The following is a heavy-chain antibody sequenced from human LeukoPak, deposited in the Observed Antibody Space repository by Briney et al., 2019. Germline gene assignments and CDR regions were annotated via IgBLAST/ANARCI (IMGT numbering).Heavy chain of an antibody. CDR1: GFTVSSNY. CDR3: AREGYYGSGRDRYYYYYGMDV. V-gene: IGHV3-53*01. J-gene: IGHJ6*02. Sequence: GGSLRLSCAASGFTVSSNYMSWVRQAPGKGLEWVSVIYSGGSTYYADSVKGRFTISRDNSKNTLYLQMNSLGAEDTAVYYCAREGYYGSGRDRYYYYYGMDVWGQGTTVTVSS. CDR2: IYSGGST. D-gene: IGHD3-10*01.